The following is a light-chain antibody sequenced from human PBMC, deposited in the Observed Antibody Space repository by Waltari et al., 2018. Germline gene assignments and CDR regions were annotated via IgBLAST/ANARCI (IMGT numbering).Light chain of an antibody. CDR2: GAS. V-gene: IGKV3-20*01. Sequence: IVLTQYPGTLSLSPGERATLSCRASQSVSRTLAWYQQKPGQAPRLLIYGASTRATGIPERFSGGGYGTDFSLTISRLEPEDFALYYCQHYVRLPAMFGQGTKVEIK. CDR3: QHYVRLPAM. CDR1: QSVSRT. J-gene: IGKJ1*01.